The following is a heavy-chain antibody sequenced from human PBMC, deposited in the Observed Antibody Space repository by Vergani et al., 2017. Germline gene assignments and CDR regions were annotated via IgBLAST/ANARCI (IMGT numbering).Heavy chain of an antibody. J-gene: IGHJ4*02. CDR2: INHSGST. D-gene: IGHD4-17*01. CDR1: GGSFSGYY. CDR3: ARGGGHYGGAQDY. V-gene: IGHV4-34*01. Sequence: QVQLQQWGAGLLKPSETLSLTCAVYGGSFSGYYWSWIRQPPGKGLEWIGEINHSGSTNYNPSLKSRVTISVDTSKNQFSLKLSSVTAADTAVYYCARGGGHYGGAQDYWGQGTLVTVSS.